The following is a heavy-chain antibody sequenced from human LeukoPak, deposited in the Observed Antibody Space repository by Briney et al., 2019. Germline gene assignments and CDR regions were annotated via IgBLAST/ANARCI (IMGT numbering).Heavy chain of an antibody. CDR2: ISSGGTYE. D-gene: IGHD3-10*01. V-gene: IGHV3-30*01. CDR3: ATTPGAYYYYRMDV. CDR1: GFTFSNYA. J-gene: IGHJ6*02. Sequence: GGSLRLSCAASGFTFSNYAMHWVRQAPGKGLEWVSLISSGGTYEYYADSVKSRFTISRDNSKNTLYLQMNSLRAEDTAVYYCATTPGAYYYYRMDVWGQGTTVTVSS.